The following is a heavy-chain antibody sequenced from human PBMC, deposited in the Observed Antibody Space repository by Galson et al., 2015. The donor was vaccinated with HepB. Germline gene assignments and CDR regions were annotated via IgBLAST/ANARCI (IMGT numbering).Heavy chain of an antibody. CDR2: ITPGSVT. V-gene: IGHV3-69-1*01. Sequence: SLRLSCAASGFTFRTYYMHWVRQAPGKGLDWVSFITPGSVTNYADSVRGRFTISRDNGKNTLYLQMDSLREEDTALYYCAAYGGHVGWGQGTLVTVSS. CDR1: GFTFRTYY. CDR3: AAYGGHVG. J-gene: IGHJ4*02. D-gene: IGHD4-23*01.